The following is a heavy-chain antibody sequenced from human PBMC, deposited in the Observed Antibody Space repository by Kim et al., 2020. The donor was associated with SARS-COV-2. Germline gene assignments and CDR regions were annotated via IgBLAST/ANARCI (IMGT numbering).Heavy chain of an antibody. J-gene: IGHJ5*02. V-gene: IGHV1-69*13. CDR2: IIPIFGTA. Sequence: SVKVSCKASGGTFSSYAISWVRQAPGQGLEWMGGIIPIFGTANYAQKFQGRVTITADESTSTAYMELSSLRSEDTAVYYCARAGPGIAAPFDPWGQGTLVTVSS. CDR3: ARAGPGIAAPFDP. D-gene: IGHD6-13*01. CDR1: GGTFSSYA.